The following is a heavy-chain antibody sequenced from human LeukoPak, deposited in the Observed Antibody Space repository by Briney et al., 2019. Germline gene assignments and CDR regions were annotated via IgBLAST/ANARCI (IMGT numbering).Heavy chain of an antibody. J-gene: IGHJ3*02. CDR3: AKALSGGNWNDGKIDAFDI. CDR1: GFTFSSYG. Sequence: PGGSLRLSCAASGFTFSSYGMHWVRQAPGKGLEWVAFIRYDGSNKDYADSVKGRFTISRDNSKNTLYLQMNSLRAEDTAVYYCAKALSGGNWNDGKIDAFDIWGQGTMVTVSS. D-gene: IGHD1-1*01. CDR2: IRYDGSNK. V-gene: IGHV3-30*02.